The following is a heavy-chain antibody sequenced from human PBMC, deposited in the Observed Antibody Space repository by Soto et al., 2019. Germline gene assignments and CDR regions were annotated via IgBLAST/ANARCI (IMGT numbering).Heavy chain of an antibody. CDR3: ARVYGYGFDYYGMDV. V-gene: IGHV3-74*01. J-gene: IGHJ6*02. CDR1: GFTFSSYW. CDR2: INSDGSST. D-gene: IGHD5-18*01. Sequence: EVQLVESGGGLVQPGGSLRLSCAASGFTFSSYWMHWVRQAPGKGLVWVSRINSDGSSTSYADSVKGRFTISRDNAKNTLYLQMNSLRAEDTAVYYCARVYGYGFDYYGMDVWGQGTTVTVSS.